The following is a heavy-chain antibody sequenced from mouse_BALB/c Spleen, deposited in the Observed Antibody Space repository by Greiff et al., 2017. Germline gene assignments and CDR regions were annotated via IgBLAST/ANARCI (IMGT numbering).Heavy chain of an antibody. Sequence: VQLKESGPGLVKPSQSLSLTCTVTGYSITSDYAWNWIRQFPGNKLEWMGYISYSGSTSYNPSLKSRISITRDTSKNQFFLQLNSVTTEDTATYYCASDGYYAMDYWGQGTSVTVSS. J-gene: IGHJ4*01. CDR1: GYSITSDYA. V-gene: IGHV3-2*02. CDR3: ASDGYYAMDY. CDR2: ISYSGST. D-gene: IGHD2-3*01.